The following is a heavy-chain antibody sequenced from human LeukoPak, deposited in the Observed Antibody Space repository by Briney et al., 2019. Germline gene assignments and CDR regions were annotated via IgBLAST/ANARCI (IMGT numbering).Heavy chain of an antibody. V-gene: IGHV3-23*01. D-gene: IGHD6-13*01. CDR2: ISGSGSFA. J-gene: IGHJ3*02. Sequence: GGSLRLSCAASGFTFSNYVISWVRQAAGKGLEWVSVISGSGSFAYYADSVKGRFTISRDNSKYTMYLQMNGLRAEDTAVYYCAKCYSNNWSDAFDIWGQGTMVTVSS. CDR3: AKCYSNNWSDAFDI. CDR1: GFTFSNYV.